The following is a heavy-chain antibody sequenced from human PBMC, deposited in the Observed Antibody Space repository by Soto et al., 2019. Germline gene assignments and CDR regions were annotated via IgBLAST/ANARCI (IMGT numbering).Heavy chain of an antibody. CDR1: GFTVRSFG. Sequence: PGGSLRLSCVASGFTVRSFGMHWVRQAPGKGLEWVAVIWSNGDRKNYLGSVEGRFTISRDNSRNTLYLQLSSLRAEDTAVYYCARDYVSSWCPGHWGQGTQVTVSS. D-gene: IGHD6-13*01. CDR2: IWSNGDRK. CDR3: ARDYVSSWCPGH. J-gene: IGHJ4*02. V-gene: IGHV3-33*01.